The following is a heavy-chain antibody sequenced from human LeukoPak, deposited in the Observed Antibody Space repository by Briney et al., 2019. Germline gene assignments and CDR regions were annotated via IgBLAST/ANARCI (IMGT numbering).Heavy chain of an antibody. CDR2: MSGSGGRT. CDR1: GFTFSRYA. Sequence: GGSLRLSCAASGFTFSRYAMSWIRQAPGKGREWVSGMSGSGGRTYYADSVKGRFTISRDNSKNTLYLQMNSLRAEDTAVYYCAKVRYFDWLSPFNWFDPWGQGTLVTVSS. CDR3: AKVRYFDWLSPFNWFDP. D-gene: IGHD3-9*01. J-gene: IGHJ5*02. V-gene: IGHV3-23*01.